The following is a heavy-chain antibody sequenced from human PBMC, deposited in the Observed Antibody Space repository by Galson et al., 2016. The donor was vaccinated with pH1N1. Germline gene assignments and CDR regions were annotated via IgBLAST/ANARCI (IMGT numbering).Heavy chain of an antibody. CDR1: GFTFNKYA. J-gene: IGHJ4*02. CDR3: AKVPRRGFNAYEVDY. CDR2: ISGSGRTT. V-gene: IGHV3-23*01. Sequence: SLRLSCAASGFTFNKYAMTWVRQAPGKGLEWVSAISGSGRTTYYADPVKGRFTTSKDNSKNTVYLQLNSLTDEDTAIYYCAKVPRRGFNAYEVDYWGQGTLVTVSS. D-gene: IGHD5-12*01.